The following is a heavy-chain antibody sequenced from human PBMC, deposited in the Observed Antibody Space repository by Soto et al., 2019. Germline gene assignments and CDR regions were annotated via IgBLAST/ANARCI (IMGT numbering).Heavy chain of an antibody. CDR3: ARDRRYFDWLLSGYYYYGMDV. CDR2: IYHSGST. V-gene: IGHV4-4*02. Sequence: PXGTLSLTCAVSGGSISSSNWWSCVRQPPGKGLEWIGEIYHSGSTNYNPSLKSRVTISVDKSKNQFSLKLSSVTAADTAVYYCARDRRYFDWLLSGYYYYGMDVWGQGTTVTVSS. CDR1: GGSISSSNW. J-gene: IGHJ6*02. D-gene: IGHD3-9*01.